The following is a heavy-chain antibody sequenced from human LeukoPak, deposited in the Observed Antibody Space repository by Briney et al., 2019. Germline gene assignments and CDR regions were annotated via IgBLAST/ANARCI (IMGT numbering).Heavy chain of an antibody. D-gene: IGHD3/OR15-3a*01. Sequence: GGSLRLSCAASGFTVSSNYMSWVRQAPGKGLEWVSVIYSGGSTYYADSVKGRFTISRDNSKNTLYPQVNSLRAEDTAVYYCARDRDWFGGTSYYFDYWGQGTLVTVSS. CDR1: GFTVSSNY. CDR3: ARDRDWFGGTSYYFDY. J-gene: IGHJ4*02. V-gene: IGHV3-66*01. CDR2: IYSGGST.